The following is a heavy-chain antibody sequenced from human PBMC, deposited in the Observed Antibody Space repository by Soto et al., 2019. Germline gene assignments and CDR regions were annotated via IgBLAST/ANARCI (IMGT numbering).Heavy chain of an antibody. J-gene: IGHJ6*02. V-gene: IGHV1-69*01. D-gene: IGHD2-2*01. CDR1: GGTFSSYA. CDR2: IIPISDTT. CDR3: ASSPVSSTSLEIYYYYYYGMDV. Sequence: QVQLVQSGAEVKKPGSSVKVSCKASGGTFSSYAISWVRQAPGQGLEWMGGIIPISDTTNYAQKFQGRVTITADETTTTAYMELSSLRSQDTAVSYCASSPVSSTSLEIYYYYYYGMDVWGQGTTVTVSS.